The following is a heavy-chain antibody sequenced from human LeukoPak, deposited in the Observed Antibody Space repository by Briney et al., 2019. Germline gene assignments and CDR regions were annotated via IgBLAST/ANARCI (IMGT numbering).Heavy chain of an antibody. CDR1: GYTFTSYY. V-gene: IGHV1-46*01. D-gene: IGHD6-13*01. CDR2: INPSGGST. J-gene: IGHJ4*02. CDR3: ARDGGIAAALAY. Sequence: ASVKVSCKASGYTFTSYYMHWVRQAPGQGLEWMGIINPSGGSTSCAQKFQGRVTMTRDTSTSTVYMELSSLRSEDTAVYYCARDGGIAAALAYWGQGTLVTVSS.